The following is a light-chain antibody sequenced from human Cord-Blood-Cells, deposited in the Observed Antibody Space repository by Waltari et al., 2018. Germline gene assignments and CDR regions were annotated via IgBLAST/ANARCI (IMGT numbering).Light chain of an antibody. CDR1: QSVRSY. V-gene: IGKV3-11*01. CDR3: QQRSNWPSFT. CDR2: DAS. J-gene: IGKJ3*01. Sequence: EIVLTQSPATLSLSPGERATLSCRASQSVRSYLAWYQQKPGQAPRLLIYDASNRATGIPARFSGSGSGTDVTLTISSLEPEDFAVYYCQQRSNWPSFTFGPGTKVDIK.